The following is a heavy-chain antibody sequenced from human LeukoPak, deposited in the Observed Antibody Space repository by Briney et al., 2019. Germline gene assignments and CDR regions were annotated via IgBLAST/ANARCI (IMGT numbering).Heavy chain of an antibody. CDR1: GFTFSSYG. V-gene: IGHV3-30*18. CDR2: ISYDGSNK. D-gene: IGHD5-18*01. J-gene: IGHJ3*02. CDR3: AKPRRWIQLWSDAFDI. Sequence: PGRSLRLSCAASGFTFSSYGMHWVRQAPGKGLEWVAVISYDGSNKYYADSVKGRFTISRDNSKNTLYLQMNSLRAEDTAVYYCAKPRRWIQLWSDAFDIWGQGTMVTVSS.